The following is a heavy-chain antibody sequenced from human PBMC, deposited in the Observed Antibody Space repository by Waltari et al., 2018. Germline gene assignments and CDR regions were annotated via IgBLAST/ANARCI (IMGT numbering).Heavy chain of an antibody. D-gene: IGHD2-2*01. CDR2: ISSSDTTI. CDR1: GFTFSSYE. CDR3: ARRYCSSTSCLFDY. J-gene: IGHJ4*02. V-gene: IGHV3-48*03. Sequence: EVQLVESGGGLVQPGGSLRLSCAASGFTFSSYEMNWVRRATGQGLEWVSHISSSDTTIYYADSVKGRFTISRDNAKNSLYLQMNSLRAEDTAVYYCARRYCSSTSCLFDYWGQGTLVTVSS.